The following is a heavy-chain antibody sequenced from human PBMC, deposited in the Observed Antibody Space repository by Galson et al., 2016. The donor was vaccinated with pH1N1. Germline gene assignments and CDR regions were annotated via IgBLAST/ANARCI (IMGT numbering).Heavy chain of an antibody. CDR2: VNWDGTST. V-gene: IGHV3-43*01. CDR3: AKEIQRGSYGMDV. J-gene: IGHJ6*02. Sequence: SLRLSCAASGFSFHDYTMHWVRQSPGKGLEWVSLVNWDGTSTYYADYVRGRFTVSRDNSKNSLYLQMNSLRSEDTALYYCAKEIQRGSYGMDVWGRGTTVTVSS. D-gene: IGHD3-16*01. CDR1: GFSFHDYT.